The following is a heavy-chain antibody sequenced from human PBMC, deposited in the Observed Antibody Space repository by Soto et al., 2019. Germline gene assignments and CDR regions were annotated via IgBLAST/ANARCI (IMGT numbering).Heavy chain of an antibody. CDR2: ISGSGGSS. V-gene: IGHV3-23*01. CDR3: AKVTKRAAAGRYEYYKYGMDV. CDR1: GFAFSTYA. D-gene: IGHD6-13*01. J-gene: IGHJ6*02. Sequence: GSLRLSCAASGFAFSTYAMTWVRQAPGKGLEWVSVISGSGGSSYYAASVKGRFTISRDNSKNTLFLQMNGLRAEDTVVYYCAKVTKRAAAGRYEYYKYGMDVWGQGTTVTVSS.